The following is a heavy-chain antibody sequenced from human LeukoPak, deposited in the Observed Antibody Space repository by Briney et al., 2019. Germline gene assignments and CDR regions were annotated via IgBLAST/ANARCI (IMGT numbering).Heavy chain of an antibody. J-gene: IGHJ4*02. CDR3: AREVGYYDSSGPDY. CDR2: IYTSGST. V-gene: IGHV4-4*07. D-gene: IGHD3-22*01. CDR1: AGSVSDHSYY. Sequence: SETLSLTCTVSAGSVSDHSYYWGWIRQPAGKGLEWIGRIYTSGSTNYNPSLKSRVTMSVDTSKNQFSLKLSSVTAADTAVYYCAREVGYYDSSGPDYWGQGTLVTVSS.